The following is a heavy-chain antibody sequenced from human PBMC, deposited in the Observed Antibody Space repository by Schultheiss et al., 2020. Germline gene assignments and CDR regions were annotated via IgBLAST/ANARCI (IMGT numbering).Heavy chain of an antibody. CDR2: ISGYNGNT. CDR3: ARGYILFGYGMDV. Sequence: ASVKVSCKASGYTFTSYGISWVRQAPGQGLEWMGWISGYNGNTKYAQKLHGRVTMTTDTSTATAYMELSSLRSEDTAVYYCARGYILFGYGMDVWGQGTTVTVSS. V-gene: IGHV1-18*01. CDR1: GYTFTSYG. D-gene: IGHD2-2*02. J-gene: IGHJ6*02.